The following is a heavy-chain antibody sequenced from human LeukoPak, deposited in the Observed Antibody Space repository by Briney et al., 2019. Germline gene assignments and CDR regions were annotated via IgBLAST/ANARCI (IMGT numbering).Heavy chain of an antibody. J-gene: IGHJ4*02. CDR2: INSDGSTT. CDR1: GFTLSTYW. CDR3: ARVYAGAFDY. D-gene: IGHD1-14*01. Sequence: GGSLRLSCAASGFTLSTYWMHWVRQAPGKGLVWVSRINSDGSTTTYADSVKGRFTISRDNAKNTLYLQMDRLRAEDTAVYYCARVYAGAFDYWGQGTLVTVS. V-gene: IGHV3-74*01.